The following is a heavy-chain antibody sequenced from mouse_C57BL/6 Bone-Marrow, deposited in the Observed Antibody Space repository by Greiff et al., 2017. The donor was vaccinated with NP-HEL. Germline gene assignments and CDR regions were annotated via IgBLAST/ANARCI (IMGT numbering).Heavy chain of an antibody. V-gene: IGHV5-6*01. CDR1: GFTFSSYG. CDR3: ARPPFYGSSPFAY. J-gene: IGHJ3*01. D-gene: IGHD1-1*01. CDR2: ISSGGSYT. Sequence: EVQVVESGGDLVKPGGSLKLSCAASGFTFSSYGMSWVRQTPDKRLEWVATISSGGSYTYYPDSVKGRFTISRDNAKNTLYLQMSSLKSEDTAMYYCARPPFYGSSPFAYWGQGTLVTVSA.